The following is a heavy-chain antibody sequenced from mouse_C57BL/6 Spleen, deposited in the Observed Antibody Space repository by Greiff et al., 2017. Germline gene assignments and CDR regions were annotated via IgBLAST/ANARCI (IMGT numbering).Heavy chain of an antibody. J-gene: IGHJ3*01. CDR2: FYPGSGNT. CDR3: ARSEGLRRGFAY. CDR1: GYTFTDYY. D-gene: IGHD2-4*01. Sequence: QVHVKQSGPELVKPGASVKISCKASGYTFTDYYINWVKQRPGQGLEWIGWFYPGSGNTKYNEKFKGKATLTVDTSSSTAYMQLSSLTSEDSAVYFCARSEGLRRGFAYWGQGTLVTVSA. V-gene: IGHV1-84*01.